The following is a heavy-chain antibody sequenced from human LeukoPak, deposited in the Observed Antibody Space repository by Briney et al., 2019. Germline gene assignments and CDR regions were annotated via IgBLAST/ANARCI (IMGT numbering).Heavy chain of an antibody. Sequence: GGSLRLYCAASRYTVSRSYMNWVRQAPGKGLEWVSSISSSSSYIYYADSVKGRFTISRDNAKNSLYLQMNSLRAEDTAVYYCARHIWHYDSGGYYTGGYYFDYWGQGTLVTVSS. V-gene: IGHV3-21*01. CDR2: ISSSSSYI. J-gene: IGHJ4*02. D-gene: IGHD3-22*01. CDR1: RYTVSRSY. CDR3: ARHIWHYDSGGYYTGGYYFDY.